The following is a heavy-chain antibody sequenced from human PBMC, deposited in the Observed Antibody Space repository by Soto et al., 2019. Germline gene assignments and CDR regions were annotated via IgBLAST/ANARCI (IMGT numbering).Heavy chain of an antibody. V-gene: IGHV5-51*01. Sequence: GESLKISCKGSGYGFANYWIGWVRQMPDKGLEWMGIIYPHDSNTTYSPSFRGQVTMSADKSISTAFLQWSSLKASDTAMYFCARRRMGYSNWPRAGPFDYWGQGTLVTVSS. CDR1: GYGFANYW. J-gene: IGHJ4*02. CDR3: ARRRMGYSNWPRAGPFDY. D-gene: IGHD5-12*01. CDR2: IYPHDSNT.